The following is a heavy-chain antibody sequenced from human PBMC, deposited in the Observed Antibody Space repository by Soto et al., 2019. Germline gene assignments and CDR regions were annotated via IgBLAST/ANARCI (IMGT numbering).Heavy chain of an antibody. Sequence: PGESLKISCKASVYDFTSYWIGWVRQKPGKGLEWMAMIYPGDSDTRYSPSFQGQVTISADKSISTAYLQWSSLKASDTAMYYCARHSFSSSCMDVWGQGTTVTVSS. CDR3: ARHSFSSSCMDV. CDR1: VYDFTSYW. J-gene: IGHJ6*02. CDR2: IYPGDSDT. V-gene: IGHV5-51*01. D-gene: IGHD6-13*01.